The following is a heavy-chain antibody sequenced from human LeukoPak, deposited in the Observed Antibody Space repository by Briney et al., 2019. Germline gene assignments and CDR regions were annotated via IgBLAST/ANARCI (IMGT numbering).Heavy chain of an antibody. D-gene: IGHD1-1*01. CDR2: IGTASDT. CDR3: ARGPPRGKYYYMDV. J-gene: IGHJ6*03. Sequence: GGSLRLSCAASGFTFSSFDMHWVRQPTGQGLEWVSTIGTASDTYYPGSVESRFTLSRDNAKSSLYLQMNSLTAGDTAVYYCARGPPRGKYYYMDVWGKGTTVTVSS. CDR1: GFTFSSFD. V-gene: IGHV3-13*01.